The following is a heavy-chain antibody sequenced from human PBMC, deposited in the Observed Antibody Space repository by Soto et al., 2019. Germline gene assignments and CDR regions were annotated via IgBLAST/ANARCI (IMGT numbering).Heavy chain of an antibody. CDR3: AGVASFRGMDV. D-gene: IGHD2-21*01. Sequence: PSQTLSLTFVISGNSVSSNSAAWIWVRQSPSRGLEWLGRTYYRSKWYNDYALSVKSRITINLDTSKNQFYLTLDSLIPGDTAVYYCAGVASFRGMDVWGQGTPVTVSS. V-gene: IGHV6-1*01. J-gene: IGHJ6*02. CDR2: TYYRSKWYN. CDR1: GNSVSSNSAA.